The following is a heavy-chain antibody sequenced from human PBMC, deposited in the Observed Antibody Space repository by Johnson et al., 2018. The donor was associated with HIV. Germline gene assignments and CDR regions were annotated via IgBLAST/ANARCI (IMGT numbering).Heavy chain of an antibody. CDR2: ISDNGGTA. D-gene: IGHD5/OR15-5a*01. V-gene: IGHV3-23*04. CDR1: GFTFSSYD. CDR3: ARDLRPPTRTFDL. Sequence: VQLVESGGGLVQPGGSLRLSCAASGFTFSSYDMHWVRQAPGKGLEWVSGISDNGGTAYYADSVKGRFTISRDNSKNTLYLQMNSLRDEDTAVYYCARDLRPPTRTFDLWGQGTMVTVSS. J-gene: IGHJ3*01.